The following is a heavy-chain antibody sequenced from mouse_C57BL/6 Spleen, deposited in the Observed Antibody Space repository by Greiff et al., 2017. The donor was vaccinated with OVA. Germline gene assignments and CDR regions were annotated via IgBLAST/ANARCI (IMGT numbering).Heavy chain of an antibody. J-gene: IGHJ3*01. V-gene: IGHV1-76*01. D-gene: IGHD4-1*02. Sequence: QVQLQQSGAEMVRPGASVKLSCKASGYTFTDYYINWVKQRPGQGLEWIARIYPGSGNTYYNEKFKGKATLTAEKSSSTAYMQLSSLTSDDSAVYFCARSPTGAWFAYWGQGTLVTVSA. CDR2: IYPGSGNT. CDR1: GYTFTDYY. CDR3: ARSPTGAWFAY.